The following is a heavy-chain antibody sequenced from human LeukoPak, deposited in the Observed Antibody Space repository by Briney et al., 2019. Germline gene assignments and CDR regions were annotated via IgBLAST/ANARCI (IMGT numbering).Heavy chain of an antibody. V-gene: IGHV4-34*01. D-gene: IGHD6-6*01. CDR3: ARGLEYSSSSPFDY. CDR1: GGSFSGYY. Sequence: PSETLSLTCAVYGGSFSGYYWSWIRQPPGKGLEWIGEINHSGSTNYNPSLKSRVTISVDTSKNQFSLKLSSVTAADTAVYYCARGLEYSSSSPFDYWGQGTLVILSS. CDR2: INHSGST. J-gene: IGHJ4*02.